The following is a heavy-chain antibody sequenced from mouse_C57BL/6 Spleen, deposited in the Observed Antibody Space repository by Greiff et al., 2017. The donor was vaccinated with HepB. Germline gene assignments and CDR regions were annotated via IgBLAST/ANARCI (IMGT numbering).Heavy chain of an antibody. CDR3: ARWEMDWYFDV. CDR1: GYTFTSYW. V-gene: IGHV1-64*01. CDR2: IHPNSGST. D-gene: IGHD2-3*01. Sequence: QVQLQQSGAELVKPGASVKLSCKASGYTFTSYWMHWVKQRPGQGLEWIGMIHPNSGSTNYNEKFKSKATLTVDKSSSTAYMQLSSLTSEDSAVYYCARWEMDWYFDVWGTGTTVTVSS. J-gene: IGHJ1*03.